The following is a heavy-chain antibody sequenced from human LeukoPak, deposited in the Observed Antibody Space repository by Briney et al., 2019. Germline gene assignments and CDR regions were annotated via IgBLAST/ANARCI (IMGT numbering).Heavy chain of an antibody. V-gene: IGHV1-2*06. J-gene: IGHJ6*02. Sequence: GASVKVSCEASGYTFTSYYMHWVRQAPGQGLEWMGRINPNSGGTNYAQKFQGRVTMTRDTSISTAYMELSRLRSDDTAVYYCARGIITWSGLYNGMDVWGQGTTVTVSS. CDR2: INPNSGGT. CDR1: GYTFTSYY. CDR3: ARGIITWSGLYNGMDV. D-gene: IGHD3-3*01.